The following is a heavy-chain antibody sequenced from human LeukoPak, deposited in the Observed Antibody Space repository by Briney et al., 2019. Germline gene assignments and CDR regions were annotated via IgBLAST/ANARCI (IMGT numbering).Heavy chain of an antibody. CDR2: INPNSGGT. J-gene: IGHJ3*02. Sequence: ASVKVSCKASGYAFTGYYMHWVRHAPGQGLEWMGWINPNSGGTHYAQKFQGRVTMTRDTSISTAYMELSRLRSDDTAVYYCARATAFLLWFGELMGAFDIWGQGTMVTVSS. D-gene: IGHD3-10*01. CDR1: GYAFTGYY. CDR3: ARATAFLLWFGELMGAFDI. V-gene: IGHV1-2*02.